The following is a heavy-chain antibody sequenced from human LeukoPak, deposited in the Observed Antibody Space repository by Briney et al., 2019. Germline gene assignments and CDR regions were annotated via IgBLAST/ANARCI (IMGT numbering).Heavy chain of an antibody. CDR3: ARVDTTLSYKLDY. D-gene: IGHD1-1*01. CDR1: GFTFSSYS. CDR2: ISSSSSYI. J-gene: IGHJ4*02. Sequence: KPGGSLRLSCAASGFTFSSYSMNWVRQAPGEGLEWVSSISSSSSYIYYADSVKGRFTISRHNSKNTVYLQMNNLRAEDTAMYYCARVDTTLSYKLDYWGQGTLVTVSS. V-gene: IGHV3-21*04.